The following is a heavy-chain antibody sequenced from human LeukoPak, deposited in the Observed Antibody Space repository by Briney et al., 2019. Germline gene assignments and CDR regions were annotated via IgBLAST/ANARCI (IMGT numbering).Heavy chain of an antibody. CDR2: ISSSGSTI. Sequence: GGSLRLSCAASGFTFSDYYMSWIRQAPGKGLEWVSYISSSGSTIYYADSVKGRFTISRDNAKNSLYPQMNSLRAEDTAVYYCAGDSYYDSSPGDWGQGTLVTVSS. V-gene: IGHV3-11*01. J-gene: IGHJ4*02. CDR3: AGDSYYDSSPGD. D-gene: IGHD3-22*01. CDR1: GFTFSDYY.